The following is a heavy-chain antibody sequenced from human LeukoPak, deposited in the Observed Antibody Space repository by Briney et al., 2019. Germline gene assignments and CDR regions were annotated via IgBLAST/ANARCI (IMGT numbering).Heavy chain of an antibody. V-gene: IGHV3-74*01. CDR1: GFTFSSYW. J-gene: IGHJ4*02. Sequence: GGSLRLSCAASGFTFSSYWMHWVRQAPGKGLAWVSRINSDGSSTSYADSVKGRFTISRDNAKNTLYLQMNSLRAEDTAVYYCARAPALRYFDWLSEYYFDYWGQGTLVTVSS. D-gene: IGHD3-9*01. CDR3: ARAPALRYFDWLSEYYFDY. CDR2: INSDGSST.